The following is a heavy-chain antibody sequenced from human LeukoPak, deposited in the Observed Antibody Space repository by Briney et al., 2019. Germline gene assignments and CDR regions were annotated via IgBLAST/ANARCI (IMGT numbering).Heavy chain of an antibody. CDR3: ARGLQTIFGVVISGGDY. D-gene: IGHD3-3*01. V-gene: IGHV3-30-3*01. Sequence: GGSLRLSCAASGFTFSSYAMHWVRQAPGKGLEWVAVISYDGGNKYYADSVKGRFTISRDNSKNTLHLQMDSLRPEDTAVYYCARGLQTIFGVVISGGDYWGQGTLVTVSS. J-gene: IGHJ4*02. CDR2: ISYDGGNK. CDR1: GFTFSSYA.